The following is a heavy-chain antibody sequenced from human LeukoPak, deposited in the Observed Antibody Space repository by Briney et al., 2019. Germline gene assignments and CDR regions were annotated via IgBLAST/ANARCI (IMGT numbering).Heavy chain of an antibody. J-gene: IGHJ4*02. CDR2: ISSSSNAI. CDR3: ARDGYDFWSGYPTTVDF. Sequence: GGSLRLSCAASGFTFSTYAMNWVRQAPGKGLEWVSYISSSSNAIYYADSVQGRFTISRDNANNSLYLQMNSLRAEDTAVYYCARDGYDFWSGYPTTVDFWGQGTLVTVSS. D-gene: IGHD3-3*01. CDR1: GFTFSTYA. V-gene: IGHV3-48*04.